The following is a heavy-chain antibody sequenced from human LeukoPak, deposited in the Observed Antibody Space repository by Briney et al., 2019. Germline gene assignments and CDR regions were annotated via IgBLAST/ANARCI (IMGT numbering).Heavy chain of an antibody. J-gene: IGHJ4*02. D-gene: IGHD3-22*01. CDR3: AADRRYDSSGYYIFDY. V-gene: IGHV1-58*02. Sequence: GTSVKVSCKASGFTFTSSAMQWVRQARGQRLEWIGWIVVGSGNTNYAQKFQERVTITRDMSTRTAYMELSSLRSEDTAVYYCAADRRYDSSGYYIFDYWGQGTLVTVSS. CDR2: IVVGSGNT. CDR1: GFTFTSSA.